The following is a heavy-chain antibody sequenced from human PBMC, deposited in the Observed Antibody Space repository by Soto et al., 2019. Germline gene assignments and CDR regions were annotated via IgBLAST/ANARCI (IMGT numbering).Heavy chain of an antibody. CDR3: AGRGYSGYVVNDAFDI. V-gene: IGHV3-11*01. CDR1: GFTFSDYY. J-gene: IGHJ3*02. CDR2: ISSSGSTI. D-gene: IGHD5-12*01. Sequence: QVQLVESGGGLVKPGGSLRLSCAASGFTFSDYYMSWIRQAPGKGLEWVSYISSSGSTIYYADSVKGRFTISRDNAKNSLYLQMNILRAEDTAVYYGAGRGYSGYVVNDAFDIWGQGTMVTGSS.